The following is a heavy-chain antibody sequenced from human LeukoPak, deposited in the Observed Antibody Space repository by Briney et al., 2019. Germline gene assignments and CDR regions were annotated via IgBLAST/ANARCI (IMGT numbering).Heavy chain of an antibody. Sequence: PETLSLTCTVSGGSISSSSYYWGWIRQPPGKGLEWIGSIYYSGSTYYNPSLKSRVTISVDTSKNQFSLKLSSVTAADTAVYYCARHSSVRTFDYWGQGTLVTVSS. CDR1: GGSISSSSYY. J-gene: IGHJ4*02. D-gene: IGHD6-19*01. CDR3: ARHSSVRTFDY. V-gene: IGHV4-39*01. CDR2: IYYSGST.